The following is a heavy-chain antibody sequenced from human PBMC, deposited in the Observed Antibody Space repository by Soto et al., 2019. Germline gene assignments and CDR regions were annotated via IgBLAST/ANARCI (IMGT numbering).Heavy chain of an antibody. CDR2: ISYDGNNK. V-gene: IGHV3-30*18. J-gene: IGHJ4*02. CDR1: GFTFKRYG. D-gene: IGHD1-1*01. CDR3: AKEGRYKTLDY. Sequence: QVQLVESGGGVVQPGRSLRLSCAASGFTFKRYGMHWVRQAPGKGLEWVAVISYDGNNKYYADSVKGRFTISRDIPKNTLYLQLNSLRAEDTAVYYCAKEGRYKTLDYWGQGTLVTVSS.